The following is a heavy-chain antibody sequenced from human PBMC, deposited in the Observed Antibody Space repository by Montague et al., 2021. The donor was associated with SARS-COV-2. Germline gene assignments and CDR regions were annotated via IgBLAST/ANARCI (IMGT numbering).Heavy chain of an antibody. Sequence: SETLSLTCTVSGGSISSYYWSWIRQPPGEGLEWIGYIYYSGSATYNPSLKSRLTMSVHTSENQLSLKLSSVTAADTAVYYCARLPSSWDYYYYYGLDVWGQGTTVTVSS. J-gene: IGHJ6*02. CDR1: GGSISSYY. D-gene: IGHD6-13*01. CDR2: IYYSGSA. CDR3: ARLPSSWDYYYYYGLDV. V-gene: IGHV4-59*01.